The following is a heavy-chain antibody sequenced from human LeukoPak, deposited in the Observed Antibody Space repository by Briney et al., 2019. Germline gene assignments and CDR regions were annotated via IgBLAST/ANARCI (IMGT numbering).Heavy chain of an antibody. J-gene: IGHJ5*02. D-gene: IGHD3-10*01. V-gene: IGHV3-48*04. CDR2: ISSSGSTI. Sequence: GGSLRLSCAASGFTFSSYWMSWVRQAPGKGLEWVSYISSSGSTIYYADSVRGRFTIYRDNAKNSLYLQMNSLRAEDTAVYYCARDRDRGWFDPWGQGNLVTVSS. CDR3: ARDRDRGWFDP. CDR1: GFTFSSYW.